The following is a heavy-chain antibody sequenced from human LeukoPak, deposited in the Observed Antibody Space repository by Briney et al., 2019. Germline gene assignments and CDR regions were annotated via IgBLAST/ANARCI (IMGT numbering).Heavy chain of an antibody. CDR1: GFTFSSYA. Sequence: PGGSLRLSCAASGFTFSSYAMSWVRQAPGKGLEWVSAISGSGGSTYYADSVKGRFTISRDNSKSTLYLQMNSLRAEDPAVYYCAAHYYDSSGISGAFDIWGQGTMVTVSS. CDR2: ISGSGGST. J-gene: IGHJ3*02. V-gene: IGHV3-23*01. CDR3: AAHYYDSSGISGAFDI. D-gene: IGHD3-22*01.